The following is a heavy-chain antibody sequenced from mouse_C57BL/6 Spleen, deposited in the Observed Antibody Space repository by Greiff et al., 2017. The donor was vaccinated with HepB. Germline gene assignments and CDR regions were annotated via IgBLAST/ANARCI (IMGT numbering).Heavy chain of an antibody. J-gene: IGHJ4*01. CDR2: INPGSGGT. D-gene: IGHD2-2*01. Sequence: VKLQESGAELVRPGTSVKVSCKASGYAFTNYLIEWVKQRPGQGLEWIGVINPGSGGTNYNEKFKGKATLTADKSSSTAYMQLSSLTSEDSAVYFCARWLDYAMDYWGQGTSVTVSS. CDR3: ARWLDYAMDY. V-gene: IGHV1-54*01. CDR1: GYAFTNYL.